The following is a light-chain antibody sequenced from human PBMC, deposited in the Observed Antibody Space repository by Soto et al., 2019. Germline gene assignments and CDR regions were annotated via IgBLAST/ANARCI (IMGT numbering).Light chain of an antibody. Sequence: EIVLTQSPATLSLSPGERATLSCRASQSVAKYLVWYQQKPGQAPRLLIYDASSRATGTPARFSGSGSGTDFTLTISSLESEDFAVYYCQQRSNWPPYTFGQGTKLEIK. V-gene: IGKV3-11*01. CDR2: DAS. CDR3: QQRSNWPPYT. CDR1: QSVAKY. J-gene: IGKJ2*01.